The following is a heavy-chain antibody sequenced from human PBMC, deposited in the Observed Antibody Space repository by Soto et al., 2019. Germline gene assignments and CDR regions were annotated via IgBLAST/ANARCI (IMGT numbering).Heavy chain of an antibody. CDR2: INHSGTT. V-gene: IGHV4-34*01. D-gene: IGHD6-6*01. Sequence: QVQLQQWGAGLLKPSETLSLTCTIYGGSFSGYYWTWIRQPPGKGLEWIGEINHSGTTNYSPSLKRRVSISVDTSKDKFSRNLSSVTAADTAVYYCASGKTRTARPSLRYYYYGLDVWGQGTTVTVSS. CDR1: GGSFSGYY. CDR3: ASGKTRTARPSLRYYYYGLDV. J-gene: IGHJ6*02.